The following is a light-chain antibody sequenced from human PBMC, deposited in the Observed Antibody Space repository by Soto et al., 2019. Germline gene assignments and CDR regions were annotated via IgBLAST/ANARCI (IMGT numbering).Light chain of an antibody. J-gene: IGLJ1*01. CDR1: RYNIGAGYD. CDR2: GNT. V-gene: IGLV1-40*01. CDR3: QSYDSSLRGYV. Sequence: QSVLTQPPSVSGAPGQRVTISCTGSRYNIGAGYDVHWYRQLPGTAPKLLLYGNTNRPSGVPDRLSGSKSGTSASLAITGLQAEDEADYYCQSYDSSLRGYVFGTGTKVTVL.